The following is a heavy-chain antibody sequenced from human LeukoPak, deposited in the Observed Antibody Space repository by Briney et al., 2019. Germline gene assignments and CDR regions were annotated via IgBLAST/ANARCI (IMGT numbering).Heavy chain of an antibody. Sequence: GGSLRLSCAASGFTFSSYAMSWVRQAPGKGLEWDSAISGSGGSTYYADSVKGRFTISRDNSKNTLYLQMNSLRAEDTAVYYCAKCPALRVASPDYWGQGTLVTVSS. CDR3: AKCPALRVASPDY. V-gene: IGHV3-23*01. CDR2: ISGSGGST. CDR1: GFTFSSYA. J-gene: IGHJ4*02. D-gene: IGHD5-12*01.